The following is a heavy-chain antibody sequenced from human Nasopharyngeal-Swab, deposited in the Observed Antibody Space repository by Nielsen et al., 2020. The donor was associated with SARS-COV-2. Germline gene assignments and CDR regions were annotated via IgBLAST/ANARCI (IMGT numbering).Heavy chain of an antibody. V-gene: IGHV4-30-4*01. Sequence: SETLSLTCTLSGGSMSSGDYYWSWVRQPPGKGLEWIGYIYYRGTTDYNPSLKSRVSLSVDTSKNEFSLNLMSMTASDTATYYCARVRDNGYYFDSWGQGMQVTVSS. CDR2: IYYRGTT. J-gene: IGHJ4*02. CDR3: ARVRDNGYYFDS. CDR1: GGSMSSGDYY. D-gene: IGHD5-24*01.